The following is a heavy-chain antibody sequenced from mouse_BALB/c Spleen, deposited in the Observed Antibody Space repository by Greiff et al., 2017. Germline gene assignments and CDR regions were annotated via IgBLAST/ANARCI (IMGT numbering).Heavy chain of an antibody. J-gene: IGHJ1*01. Sequence: VQLQQPGAELVMPGASVKMSCKASGYTFTDYWMHWVKQRPGQGLEWIGAIDTSDSYTSYNQKFKGKATLTVDESSSTAYMQLSSLTSEDSAVYYCARGRGSSGDWWYFDVWGAGTTVTVSS. CDR1: GYTFTDYW. CDR3: ARGRGSSGDWWYFDV. D-gene: IGHD1-1*01. V-gene: IGHV1-69*01. CDR2: IDTSDSYT.